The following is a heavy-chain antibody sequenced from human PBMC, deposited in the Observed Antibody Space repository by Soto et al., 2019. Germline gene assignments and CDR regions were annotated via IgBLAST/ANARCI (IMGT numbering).Heavy chain of an antibody. J-gene: IGHJ3*02. CDR3: AKDVDIVVVPAAPNDAFDI. V-gene: IGHV3-23*01. Sequence: GGSLRLSCAASGFTFSSYSMSWVRQAPGRGLEWVSAISGSGGSTYYADSVKGRFTISRDNSKNTLYLQMNSLRAEDTAVYYCAKDVDIVVVPAAPNDAFDIWGQGTMVTVSS. D-gene: IGHD2-2*01. CDR1: GFTFSSYS. CDR2: ISGSGGST.